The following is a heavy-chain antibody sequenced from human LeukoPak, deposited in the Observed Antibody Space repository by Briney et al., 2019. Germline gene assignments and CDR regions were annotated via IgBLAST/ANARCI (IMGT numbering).Heavy chain of an antibody. J-gene: IGHJ4*02. CDR3: ARDRYPPNFDY. Sequence: GGSLRLSCAASGFTFSSYEMSWVRQAPGKGPEWVSYISSSGSTIYYADSVKGRFTISRDNAKNSLYLQMNSLRAEDTAVYYCARDRYPPNFDYWGQGTLVTVSS. D-gene: IGHD1-1*01. V-gene: IGHV3-48*03. CDR2: ISSSGSTI. CDR1: GFTFSSYE.